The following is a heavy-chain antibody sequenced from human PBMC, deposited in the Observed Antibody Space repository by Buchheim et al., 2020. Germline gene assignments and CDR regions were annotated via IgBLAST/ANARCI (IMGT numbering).Heavy chain of an antibody. Sequence: QVQLVESGGGVVQPGRSLRLSCAASGFTFSSYGMHWVRQAPGKGLEWVAVIWYDETNKYYVDSVKGRFTISRDNSKNTLHLPMNSLRAEDTAVYYCARGHLYSFIDYWGQGT. J-gene: IGHJ4*02. CDR1: GFTFSSYG. D-gene: IGHD5-18*01. CDR2: IWYDETNK. V-gene: IGHV3-33*01. CDR3: ARGHLYSFIDY.